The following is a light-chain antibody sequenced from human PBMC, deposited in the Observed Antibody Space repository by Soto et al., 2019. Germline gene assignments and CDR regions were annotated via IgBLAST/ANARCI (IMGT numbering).Light chain of an antibody. CDR1: QSVLYSSNNKNY. Sequence: DIVMTQSPDSLAVSLGERATINCKSSQSVLYSSNNKNYLAWYQQKPGQPPKLLIYWASTRESGVPDRFSGSGSGTDFPLTSSSLQAEDVAVYYCQQYYSTPNTFGQGTKLEIK. CDR2: WAS. J-gene: IGKJ2*01. CDR3: QQYYSTPNT. V-gene: IGKV4-1*01.